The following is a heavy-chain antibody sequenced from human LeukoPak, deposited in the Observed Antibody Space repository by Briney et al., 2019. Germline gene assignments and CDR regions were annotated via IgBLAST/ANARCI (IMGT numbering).Heavy chain of an antibody. Sequence: GGSLRLSCAASGFTFSSYAMHWVRQAPGKGLEWVAVISYDGSNKHYADSVKGRFTISRDNSKNTLYLQMNSLRAEDTAVYYCARDGRYYDFWSGYSYYFDYWGQGTLVTVSS. CDR1: GFTFSSYA. D-gene: IGHD3-3*01. CDR2: ISYDGSNK. J-gene: IGHJ4*02. CDR3: ARDGRYYDFWSGYSYYFDY. V-gene: IGHV3-30-3*01.